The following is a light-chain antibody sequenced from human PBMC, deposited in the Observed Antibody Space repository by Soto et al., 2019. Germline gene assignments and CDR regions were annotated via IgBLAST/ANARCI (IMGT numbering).Light chain of an antibody. CDR3: SSYAGSNNNVV. J-gene: IGLJ3*02. Sequence: QSVLTQPPSASGSPGQSVTISCTGTSSDVGGYNSVSWYQQHPGKAPKLIIYEVKNPPSGTPDRFSGSKSGNTASLTVSGLQAGEKTAYYFSSYAGSNNNVVFGGCTKLTVL. CDR2: EVK. V-gene: IGLV2-8*01. CDR1: SSDVGGYNS.